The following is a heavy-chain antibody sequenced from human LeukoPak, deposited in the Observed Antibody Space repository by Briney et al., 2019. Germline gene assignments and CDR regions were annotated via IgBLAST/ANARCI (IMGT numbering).Heavy chain of an antibody. D-gene: IGHD3-10*01. Sequence: GRSLRLSCAAAGFTFDDYAMHWVRQAPGKGLEWVSGICWNSGSIGYADSVKGRFTISRDNAKNSLYLQMNSLRAEDTALYYCAKDKMTYGSGSFLFDYWGQGTLVTVSS. J-gene: IGHJ4*02. CDR2: ICWNSGSI. CDR3: AKDKMTYGSGSFLFDY. V-gene: IGHV3-9*01. CDR1: GFTFDDYA.